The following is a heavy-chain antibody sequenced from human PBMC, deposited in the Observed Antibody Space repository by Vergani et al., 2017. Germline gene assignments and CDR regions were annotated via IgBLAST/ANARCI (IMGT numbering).Heavy chain of an antibody. Sequence: QVQLVESGGGVVQPGRSLRLSCAASGFTFSSYAMHWVRQAPGKGLEWVAVISYDGSNKYYADSVKGRFTISRDNSKNTLYLQMKSLRAEDTAVYSCARDTVMMTTVVTPGAFDYWGQGTLVTGSS. V-gene: IGHV3-30*04. CDR2: ISYDGSNK. CDR3: ARDTVMMTTVVTPGAFDY. J-gene: IGHJ4*02. CDR1: GFTFSSYA. D-gene: IGHD4-23*01.